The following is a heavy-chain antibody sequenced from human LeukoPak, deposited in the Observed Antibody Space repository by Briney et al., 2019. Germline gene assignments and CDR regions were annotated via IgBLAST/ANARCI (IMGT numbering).Heavy chain of an antibody. V-gene: IGHV1-2*02. D-gene: IGHD3-22*01. CDR2: INPNSGGT. J-gene: IGHJ4*02. CDR3: ARVAHYYDSSGYSYFDY. CDR1: GYTFTGYY. Sequence: ASVKVSCKASGYTFTGYYMHWVRQAPGQGLEWMGLINPNSGGTNYAQKFQGRGTMTRDTSISTAYMELSRLRADDTAVYYCARVAHYYDSSGYSYFDYWGQGTLVTVSS.